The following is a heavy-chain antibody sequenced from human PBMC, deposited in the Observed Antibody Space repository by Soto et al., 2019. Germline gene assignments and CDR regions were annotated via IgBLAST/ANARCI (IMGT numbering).Heavy chain of an antibody. D-gene: IGHD3-16*01. Sequence: QVQLQESGPRLVKPSETLSLTCTVSGASINSFYWNWVRQPPGKGLEWIGYVYDTGSAKYDPSNPSLKSRVTISVETSKNQLSLKLSSVIAADTAMYYCARSSGRGSTLGDSFDVWGQGTMVTVSS. J-gene: IGHJ3*01. CDR3: ARSSGRGSTLGDSFDV. V-gene: IGHV4-59*01. CDR2: VYDTGSA. CDR1: GASINSFY.